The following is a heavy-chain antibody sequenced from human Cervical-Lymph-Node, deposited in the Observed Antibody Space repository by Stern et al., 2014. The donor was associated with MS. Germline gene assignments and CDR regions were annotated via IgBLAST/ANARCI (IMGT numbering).Heavy chain of an antibody. J-gene: IGHJ4*02. CDR2: ISVYDGNT. V-gene: IGHV1-18*01. CDR3: ARGRQWEPFDF. Sequence: VQLVESGVEVKRPGASVKVSCKTSGYTFTSHGINWVRQAPGQGLEWMGWISVYDGNTNYAQRFQGRVTMTTDTSTAYMELRSLRSDDTALYYCARGRQWEPFDFWGQGTLVTVSS. D-gene: IGHD1-26*01. CDR1: GYTFTSHG.